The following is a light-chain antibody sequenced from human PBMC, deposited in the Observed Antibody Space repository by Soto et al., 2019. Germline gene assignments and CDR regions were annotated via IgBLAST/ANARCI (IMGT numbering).Light chain of an antibody. CDR1: KLGDKY. Sequence: SYELTRPPSVSVSPGQTASITCSGDKLGDKYACWYQQKPGQSPVLVIYQDNKRPSGIPERFSGSNSGNTATLTISGTQAMDEADYYCQAWDSSTAVVFGGGTKVTVL. J-gene: IGLJ2*01. V-gene: IGLV3-1*01. CDR2: QDN. CDR3: QAWDSSTAVV.